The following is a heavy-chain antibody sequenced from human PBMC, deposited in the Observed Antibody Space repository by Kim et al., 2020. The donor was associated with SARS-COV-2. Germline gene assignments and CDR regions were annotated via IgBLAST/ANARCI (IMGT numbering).Heavy chain of an antibody. V-gene: IGHV4-34*01. CDR1: GGSFSGYY. Sequence: SETLSLTCAVYGGSFSGYYWSWIRQPPGKGLEWIGEINHSGSTNYNPSLKSRVTISVDTSKNQFSLKLSSVTAADTAVYYCARWGAEQTLGVDYWGQGTLVTVSS. J-gene: IGHJ4*02. CDR3: ARWGAEQTLGVDY. D-gene: IGHD1-26*01. CDR2: INHSGST.